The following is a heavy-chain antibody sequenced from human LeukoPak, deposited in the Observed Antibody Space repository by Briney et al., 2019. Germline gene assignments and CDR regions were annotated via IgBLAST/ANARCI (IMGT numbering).Heavy chain of an antibody. CDR2: MNPNSGDT. J-gene: IGHJ3*02. V-gene: IGHV1-8*01. CDR1: GYTFTTYY. CDR3: AAWYYWSGGSWCDAFDS. D-gene: IGHD2-15*01. Sequence: ASVKVSCKASGYTFTTYYLNWGRQATGQGLEWMGWMNPNSGDTSYAQKFQGRVTMTRNTSISTAYMELSSLRAEDTAVYYCAAWYYWSGGSWCDAFDSWGQGTMVTVSS.